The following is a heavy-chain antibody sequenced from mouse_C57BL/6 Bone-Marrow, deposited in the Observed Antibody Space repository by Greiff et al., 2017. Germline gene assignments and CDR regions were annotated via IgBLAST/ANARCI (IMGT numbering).Heavy chain of an antibody. Sequence: VQLQQPGAELVKPGASVKLSCKASGYTFTSYWMHWVKQRPGQGLEWIGMIHPNSGSTNYNEKFKSKATLPVDKSSSTAYMQLSSLTSEDSAVYYCARLGDGYYWFAYWSQETLVTVSA. CDR2: IHPNSGST. J-gene: IGHJ3*01. CDR3: ARLGDGYYWFAY. V-gene: IGHV1-64*01. D-gene: IGHD2-3*01. CDR1: GYTFTSYW.